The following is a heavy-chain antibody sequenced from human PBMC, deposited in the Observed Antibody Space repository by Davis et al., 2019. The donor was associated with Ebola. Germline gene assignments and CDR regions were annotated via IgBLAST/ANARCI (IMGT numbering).Heavy chain of an antibody. J-gene: IGHJ4*02. CDR1: DDSFTSNY. V-gene: IGHV5-51*01. CDR2: VYPGDSDT. Sequence: GESLKISCKGSDDSFTSNYIDWVRQMPGKGLEWMGTVYPGDSDTRYSPSFQGHVTISAEKSSNTAYLQWSSLKASDTATYYCAKLGRSSDYYGRHFDWWGQGTRVTVSS. CDR3: AKLGRSSDYYGRHFDW. D-gene: IGHD2-21*02.